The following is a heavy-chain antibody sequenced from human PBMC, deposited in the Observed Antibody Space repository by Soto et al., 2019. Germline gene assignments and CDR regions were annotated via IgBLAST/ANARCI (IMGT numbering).Heavy chain of an antibody. CDR2: LYNTGST. V-gene: IGHV4-59*01. CDR1: GASISRYY. Sequence: SETLSLTCTVSGASISRYYWSWIRQSPGKGLEWIGYLYNTGSTIYNPSLKSRVTISVDTSKNQFSLKMNSVTAADTAVYYCVRLIGNSWLDCWGQGTLVT. J-gene: IGHJ5*01. CDR3: VRLIGNSWLDC. D-gene: IGHD2-8*01.